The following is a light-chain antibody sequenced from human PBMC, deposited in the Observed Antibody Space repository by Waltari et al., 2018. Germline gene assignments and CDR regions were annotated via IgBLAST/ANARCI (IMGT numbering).Light chain of an antibody. Sequence: ESVITQSPDHLAVSMGARATIKCKSRQRFCSSPNNKNSLACYQQQPGPPPNLLIYWAYTRGSGVPDRFRGSVSGTDFTLTISSLQAEDVPVYYCQRYLSTPITFGQGTRLEIK. CDR2: WAY. V-gene: IGKV4-1*01. CDR1: QRFCSSPNNKNS. CDR3: QRYLSTPIT. J-gene: IGKJ5*01.